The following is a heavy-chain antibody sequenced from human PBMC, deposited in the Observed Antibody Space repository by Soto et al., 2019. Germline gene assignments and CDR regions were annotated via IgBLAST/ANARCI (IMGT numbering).Heavy chain of an antibody. CDR1: SGSISRGGYS. CDR2: IYPTGKT. D-gene: IGHD3-16*01. V-gene: IGHV4-30-2*01. Sequence: SETLSLTCTVSSGSISRGGYSWSWIRQRPGKGLEWIGYIYPTGKTYYNPSLKNRATLSIDTSQNQFSLELTSVTAADTAVYYCARAPPGPAPRWGVWGQGTTVTVSS. CDR3: ARAPPGPAPRWGV. J-gene: IGHJ6*02.